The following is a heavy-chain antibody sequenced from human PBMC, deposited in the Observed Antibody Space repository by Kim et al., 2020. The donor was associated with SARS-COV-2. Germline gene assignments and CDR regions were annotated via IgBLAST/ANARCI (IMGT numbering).Heavy chain of an antibody. CDR3: ARDLKPVIRGMTKQTNYYYGMAG. D-gene: IGHD2-21*01. CDR2: ISFDGSHE. Sequence: GGSLRLSCSASGFIFSSYAMYWVRQAPGKGLEWLAVISFDGSHEYYEDSVKGRFTVSRDNAKNTLYVQMNSLRAEDTAVYYCARDLKPVIRGMTKQTNYYYGMAGWGEGTTPTASP. CDR1: GFIFSSYA. V-gene: IGHV3-30*04. J-gene: IGHJ6*04.